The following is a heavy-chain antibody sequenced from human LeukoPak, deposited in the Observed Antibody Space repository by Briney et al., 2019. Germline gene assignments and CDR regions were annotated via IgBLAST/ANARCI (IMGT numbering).Heavy chain of an antibody. V-gene: IGHV3-30*03. CDR3: TTLITI. CDR1: GFIFSSYA. CDR2: ISHDGSNK. D-gene: IGHD4-23*01. Sequence: GGSLRLSCAASGFIFSSYAMHWVRQAPGKGLEWVAVISHDGSNKYYADSVKGRFTISRDNSKNTLYLQMNSLRPEDTAVYHCTTLITIWGQGTLVTVSS. J-gene: IGHJ4*02.